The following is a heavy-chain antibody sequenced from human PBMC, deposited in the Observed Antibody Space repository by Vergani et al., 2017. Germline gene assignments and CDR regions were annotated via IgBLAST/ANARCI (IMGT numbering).Heavy chain of an antibody. CDR2: IIPILGIA. CDR3: ARDGVYGDSHYYYYGMDV. Sequence: QVQLVQSGAEVKKPGSSVKVSCKASGGTFSSYAISWVRQAPGQGLEWMGRIIPILGIANYAQKFQGRVTMTADKSTSTAYMGLSSLRSEDTAVYYCARDGVYGDSHYYYYGMDVWGQGTTVTVSS. V-gene: IGHV1-69*04. CDR1: GGTFSSYA. J-gene: IGHJ6*02. D-gene: IGHD4-17*01.